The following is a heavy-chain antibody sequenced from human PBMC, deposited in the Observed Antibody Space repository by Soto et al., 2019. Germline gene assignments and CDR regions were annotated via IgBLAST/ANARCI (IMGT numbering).Heavy chain of an antibody. CDR1: GFTFSGSA. CDR3: VRHENGDDARFGP. D-gene: IGHD4-17*01. CDR2: IRSKANNYAT. J-gene: IGHJ5*02. V-gene: IGHV3-73*01. Sequence: EVQLVESGGGLVQPGGSLKLSCAASGFTFSGSAMQWVRQATGRGLEWIGRIRSKANNYATTYAASVKGRFTISRDDSKNTAYLQMNSLKTEDTAVYYCVRHENGDDARFGPWGQGTLVIVSS.